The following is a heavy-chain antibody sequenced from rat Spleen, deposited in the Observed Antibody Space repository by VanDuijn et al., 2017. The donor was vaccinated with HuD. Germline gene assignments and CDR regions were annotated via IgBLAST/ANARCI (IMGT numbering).Heavy chain of an antibody. CDR3: ARPSYGYPFAY. Sequence: EVQLVESGGGLVQPGGSLKLSCVASGFTFSDFYISWVRQAPKKGLEWVAGINYDGSSTFYQDSVKGRFTISRDDAKNSLYIQMDSLRSEDTATYYCARPSYGYPFAYWGQGTLVTVSS. D-gene: IGHD1-7*01. V-gene: IGHV5-7*01. J-gene: IGHJ3*01. CDR1: GFTFSDFY. CDR2: INYDGSST.